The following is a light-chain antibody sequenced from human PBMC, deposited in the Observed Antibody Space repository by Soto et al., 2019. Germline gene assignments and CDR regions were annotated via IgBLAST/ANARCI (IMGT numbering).Light chain of an antibody. V-gene: IGKV1-39*01. CDR1: QRISNL. CDR2: TAS. J-gene: IGKJ1*01. CDR3: QQSNTSPGT. Sequence: DIQMTQSPSSLSASVGESVTITCRASQRISNLLNWYQQKPGKAPKLLIYTASSLQTGVPSRFSGSGSGTDFSLTINSLQPDDFATYYCQQSNTSPGTFGQGTKVDIK.